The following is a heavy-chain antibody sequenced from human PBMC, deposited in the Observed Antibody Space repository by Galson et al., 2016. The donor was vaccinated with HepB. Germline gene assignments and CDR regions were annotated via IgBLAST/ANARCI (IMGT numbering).Heavy chain of an antibody. CDR2: VYICWTNT. D-gene: IGHD6-19*01. CDR3: ARVPQFPPFFDA. J-gene: IGHJ4*02. V-gene: IGHV3-74*01. Sequence: SLRLSCAASGFTFTDYWMHWVRQAPGQGLMWVSRVYICWTNTNYAESVRGRFTISSDNAKNTAYLQMTDLRPEDTAVYYCARVPQFPPFFDAWGQGALVTVSS. CDR1: GFTFTDYW.